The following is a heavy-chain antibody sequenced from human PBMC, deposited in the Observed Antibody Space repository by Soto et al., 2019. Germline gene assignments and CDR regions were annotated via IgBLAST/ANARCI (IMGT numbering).Heavy chain of an antibody. CDR3: ARTFQYCSGGSCYYAMDV. D-gene: IGHD2-15*01. CDR2: IIAGNGNT. CDR1: GYTFTSNA. V-gene: IGHV1-3*05. J-gene: IGHJ6*02. Sequence: QVQLVQSGAEEKKPGASVKVSCKASGYTFTSNAMHWVRQAPGQRLEWMGWIIAGNGNTKYSQKFQGRVTITRDTSASTAYMELISLRSEDTAVYYCARTFQYCSGGSCYYAMDVWGQGTTVTVSS.